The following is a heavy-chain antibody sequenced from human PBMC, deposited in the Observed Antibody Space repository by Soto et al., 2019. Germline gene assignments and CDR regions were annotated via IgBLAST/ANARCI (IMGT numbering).Heavy chain of an antibody. J-gene: IGHJ6*02. V-gene: IGHV3-15*07. CDR3: TTGHAVDVVATTHPLFIGMDV. Sequence: PGGSLRLSCAASGFTFSNAWMNWVRQAPGKGLEWVGRIKSKTDGGTTDYAAPVKGRFTISRDDSKNTLYLQMNSLKTEDTAVYYCTTGHAVDVVATTHPLFIGMDVWGQGTTVTVSS. D-gene: IGHD5-12*01. CDR1: GFTFSNAW. CDR2: IKSKTDGGTT.